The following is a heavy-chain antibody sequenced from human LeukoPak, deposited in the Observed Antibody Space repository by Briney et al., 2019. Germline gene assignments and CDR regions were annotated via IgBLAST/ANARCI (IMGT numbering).Heavy chain of an antibody. Sequence: PGGSLRLSCAASGFTFNNYAMSWVRQAPGKGLEWVSVISGSSGSTYYADSVKGRFAISRDNSKNTLYLQMNSLRAEDTAVYHCARDYYDNTGYGFDPWGQGTLVTVSS. V-gene: IGHV3-23*01. CDR2: ISGSSGST. CDR1: GFTFNNYA. D-gene: IGHD3-22*01. CDR3: ARDYYDNTGYGFDP. J-gene: IGHJ5*02.